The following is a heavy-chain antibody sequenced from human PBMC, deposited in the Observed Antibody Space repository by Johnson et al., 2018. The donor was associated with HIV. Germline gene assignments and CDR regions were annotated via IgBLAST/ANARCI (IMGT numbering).Heavy chain of an antibody. V-gene: IGHV3-30*04. J-gene: IGHJ3*02. CDR1: GFTFSSYA. Sequence: QVLLVESGGGVVQPGRSLRLSCAASGFTFSSYAMHWVRQAPGKGLAWVAVISYDGSNKYYADSVKGRLTISRDNSKNTLYLQMNSLRAEDTAVYYCARAERSSSGVDAFDIWGQGTMVTVSS. CDR2: ISYDGSNK. D-gene: IGHD6-6*01. CDR3: ARAERSSSGVDAFDI.